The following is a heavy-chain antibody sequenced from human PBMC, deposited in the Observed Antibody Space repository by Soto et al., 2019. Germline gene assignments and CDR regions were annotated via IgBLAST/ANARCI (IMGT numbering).Heavy chain of an antibody. CDR3: ESVGGVPYGMDV. D-gene: IGHD3-16*01. Sequence: GGSLRLSCAASGFTFSSYSMNWVRQVPGKGLEWVSSISSSSSYIYYADSVKGRFTISRDNAKNSLYLQMNSLRAEDTAVYYCESVGGVPYGMDVWGQGTTVSVSS. J-gene: IGHJ6*02. CDR2: ISSSSSYI. V-gene: IGHV3-21*01. CDR1: GFTFSSYS.